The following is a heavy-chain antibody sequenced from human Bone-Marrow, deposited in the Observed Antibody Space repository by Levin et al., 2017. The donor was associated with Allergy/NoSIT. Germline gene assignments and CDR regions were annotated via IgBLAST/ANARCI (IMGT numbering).Heavy chain of an antibody. CDR3: ARVGVSYDSSGYLPINWYFDL. J-gene: IGHJ2*01. CDR1: GFPFSTYW. Sequence: LSLTCAASGFPFSTYWMHWVRQAPGKGLVWVSHINIDGSMTSYADSVKGRFTISRDNAKNTLFLQMNSLRAEDTAVYYCARVGVSYDSSGYLPINWYFDLWGRGTLVTVSS. D-gene: IGHD3-22*01. CDR2: INIDGSMT. V-gene: IGHV3-74*01.